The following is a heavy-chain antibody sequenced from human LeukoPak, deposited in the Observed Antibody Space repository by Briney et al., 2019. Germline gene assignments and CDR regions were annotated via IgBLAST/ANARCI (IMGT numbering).Heavy chain of an antibody. CDR1: GGSISSYY. CDR2: IYYSGST. D-gene: IGHD3-3*01. Sequence: PSETLSLTCSVAGGSISSYYWSWIRQPPGKGLEWIGYIYYSGSTNYNPSLKSRVTISVDTSKNQFSLKLSSVTAADTAVYYCARERYDFWSGSPMDVWGKGTTVTVSS. V-gene: IGHV4-59*01. CDR3: ARERYDFWSGSPMDV. J-gene: IGHJ6*03.